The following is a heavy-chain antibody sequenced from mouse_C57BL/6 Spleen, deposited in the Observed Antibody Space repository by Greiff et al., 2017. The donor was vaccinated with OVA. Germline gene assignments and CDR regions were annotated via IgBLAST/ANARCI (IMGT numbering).Heavy chain of an antibody. J-gene: IGHJ4*01. CDR3: ATAQATGAMDY. CDR2: INPSSGYT. CDR1: GYTFTSYW. V-gene: IGHV1-7*01. D-gene: IGHD3-2*02. Sequence: VQLQQSGAELAKPGASVKLSCKASGYTFTSYWMHWVKQRPGQGLEWIGSINPSSGYTKYNQKFKDKATLTADTSSRPASMQRSSLTYEDSAVYYCATAQATGAMDYWGQGTSVTVSS.